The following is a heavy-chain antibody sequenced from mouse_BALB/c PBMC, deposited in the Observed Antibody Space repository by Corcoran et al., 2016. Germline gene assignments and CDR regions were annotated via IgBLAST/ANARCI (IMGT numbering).Heavy chain of an antibody. J-gene: IGHJ2*01. V-gene: IGHV14-3*02. Sequence: EVQLQQSGAELVKPGASVKLSCTASGLNIKDTYMHWVKQRPEQGLEWIGRIDPANGNTKYDPKFQGKATITADTSSNTAYLQLSSLTSEDTAVYYCARKYGKGIYFDYWGQGTTLTVSS. CDR2: IDPANGNT. CDR3: ARKYGKGIYFDY. D-gene: IGHD2-10*02. CDR1: GLNIKDTY.